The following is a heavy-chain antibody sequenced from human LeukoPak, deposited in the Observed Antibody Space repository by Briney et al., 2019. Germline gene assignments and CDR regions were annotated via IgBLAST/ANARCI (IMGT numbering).Heavy chain of an antibody. CDR1: GGSISSYY. D-gene: IGHD5-18*01. V-gene: IGHV4-59*01. J-gene: IGHJ4*02. Sequence: KASETLSLTCTVSGGSISSYYWSWIRQPPGKGLEWIGYIYYSGSTNYNPSLKSRVTISVDTSKNQFSLKLSSVTAADTAVYYCARFGYSYGYPDWGQGTLVTVSS. CDR3: ARFGYSYGYPD. CDR2: IYYSGST.